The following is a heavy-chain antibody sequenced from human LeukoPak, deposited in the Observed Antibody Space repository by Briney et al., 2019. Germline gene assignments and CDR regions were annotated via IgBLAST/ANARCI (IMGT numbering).Heavy chain of an antibody. CDR1: GFTFIDYD. CDR2: IGIRGDT. V-gene: IGHV3-13*01. J-gene: IGHJ4*02. D-gene: IGHD6-19*01. Sequence: GGSLRLSCAASGFTFIDYDMHWVRQVIGKGLEWVSAIGIRGDTHYSGSVKGRFTISRENAESSLYLQMNSLRAEDTAVYYRARGGIQVSGIDEFDYWGQGTLVTVSS. CDR3: ARGGIQVSGIDEFDY.